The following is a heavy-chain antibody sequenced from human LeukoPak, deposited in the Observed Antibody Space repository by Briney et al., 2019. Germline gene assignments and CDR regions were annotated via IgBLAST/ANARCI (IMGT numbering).Heavy chain of an antibody. J-gene: IGHJ4*02. CDR2: ISGSGVGT. V-gene: IGHV3-23*01. CDR1: GFTFSSYT. D-gene: IGHD4-17*01. Sequence: SGGSLRLSCAASGFTFSSYTMNWVRQAPGKGLEWVSAISGSGVGTYYADSVKGRFTISRDNSKNTLYLQMNSLRAEDTAVYYCASPGGVSGDYLYWGQGTLVTVSS. CDR3: ASPGGVSGDYLY.